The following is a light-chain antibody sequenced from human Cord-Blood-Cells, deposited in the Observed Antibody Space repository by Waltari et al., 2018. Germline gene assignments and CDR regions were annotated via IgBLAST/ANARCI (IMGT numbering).Light chain of an antibody. CDR2: EVS. CDR1: SSDVGVYNY. CDR3: SSYAGSYV. Sequence: QSALTQPPSASGSPGQSVTISCTGTSSDVGVYNYVSWYQQHPGKAPKLMIYEVSKRPSGVPDRFSGSKSGNTASLTVSGLQAEDEADYYCSSYAGSYVFGTGTKVTVL. V-gene: IGLV2-8*01. J-gene: IGLJ1*01.